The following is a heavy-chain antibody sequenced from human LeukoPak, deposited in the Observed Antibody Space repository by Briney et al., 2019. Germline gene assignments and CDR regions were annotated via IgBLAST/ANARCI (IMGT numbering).Heavy chain of an antibody. V-gene: IGHV3-49*03. CDR1: GFTFGDYA. CDR2: ISSKAYGGTT. D-gene: IGHD2-21*02. Sequence: PGGSLRLSCTASGFTFGDYAMSWFRQAPGKGLEWVGFISSKAYGGTTEYAASVKGRFTISRDDSKSIAYLQMNSLKTEDTAVYYCEVVTAGSAFDIWGQGTMVTVSS. J-gene: IGHJ3*02. CDR3: EVVTAGSAFDI.